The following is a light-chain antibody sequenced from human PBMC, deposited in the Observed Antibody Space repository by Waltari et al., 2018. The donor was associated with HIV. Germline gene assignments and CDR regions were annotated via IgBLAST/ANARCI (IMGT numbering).Light chain of an antibody. Sequence: QSALTQPPSASGSPGQSVTISCTGASRDVRALKYVSWYQQHPGKAPKLLIYDVTKRPSGVPDRFSGSKSGNTASLTVSGLQAEDEAHYYCSSYAGSSMSYAFGTGTKVTVL. J-gene: IGLJ1*01. CDR2: DVT. V-gene: IGLV2-8*01. CDR3: SSYAGSSMSYA. CDR1: SRDVRALKY.